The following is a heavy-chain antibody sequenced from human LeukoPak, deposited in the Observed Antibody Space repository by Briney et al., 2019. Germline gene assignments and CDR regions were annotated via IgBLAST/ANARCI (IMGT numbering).Heavy chain of an antibody. CDR1: GFTVSSNY. D-gene: IGHD6-19*01. CDR3: ARAPYSSGWYDY. V-gene: IGHV3-53*01. CDR2: IYSGGST. J-gene: IGHJ4*02. Sequence: GGSLRLSCAASGFTVSSNYMSWVRQAPGKGLEWVSVIYSGGSTYYADSVKGRFTISRDNSKSTLYLQMNSLRAEDTAVYYCARAPYSSGWYDYWGQGTLVTVSS.